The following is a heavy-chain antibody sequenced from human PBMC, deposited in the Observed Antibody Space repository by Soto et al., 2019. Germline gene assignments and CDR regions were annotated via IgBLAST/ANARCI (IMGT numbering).Heavy chain of an antibody. CDR1: RGSISNYF. D-gene: IGHD3-9*01. V-gene: IGHV4-59*12. CDR3: ARGRLRVTYYDILTGYPAGFDP. J-gene: IGHJ5*02. Sequence: SETLSLTCTVSRGSISNYFWTWIRQPPGRGLEWIGYISYSGTTNYNASLKSRVTISVDTSKNQLSLKLSSVTAADTAVYYCARGRLRVTYYDILTGYPAGFDPWGQGTLVTVSS. CDR2: ISYSGTT.